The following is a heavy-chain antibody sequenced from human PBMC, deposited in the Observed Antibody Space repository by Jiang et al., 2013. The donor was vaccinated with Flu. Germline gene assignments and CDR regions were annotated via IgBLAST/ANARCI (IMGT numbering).Heavy chain of an antibody. CDR2: INPSGGST. J-gene: IGHJ6*02. V-gene: IGHV1-46*01. D-gene: IGHD3-3*01. CDR3: ARITIFGVVSWPYYYGMDV. Sequence: WMGIINPSGGSTSYAQKFQGRVTMTRDTSTSTVYMELSSLRSEDTAVYYCARITIFGVVSWPYYYGMDVWGQGTTVTVSS.